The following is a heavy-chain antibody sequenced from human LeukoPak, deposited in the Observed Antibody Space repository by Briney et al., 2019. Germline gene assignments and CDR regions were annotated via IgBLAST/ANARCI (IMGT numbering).Heavy chain of an antibody. J-gene: IGHJ5*02. CDR2: IYYSGST. V-gene: IGHV4-39*07. Sequence: SETLSLTCTVSGGSISSSSYYWGWIRQPPGKGLEWIGSIYYSGSTYYNPSLKSRVTISVDTSKNQFSLKLSSVTAADTAVYYCAAELRWSRNWFDPWGQGTLVTVSS. CDR1: GGSISSSSYY. D-gene: IGHD4-23*01. CDR3: AAELRWSRNWFDP.